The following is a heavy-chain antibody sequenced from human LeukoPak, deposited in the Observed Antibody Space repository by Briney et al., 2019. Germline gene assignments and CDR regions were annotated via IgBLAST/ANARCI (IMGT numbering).Heavy chain of an antibody. D-gene: IGHD5-18*01. CDR2: IIPIFGTT. Sequence: SVKVSCKTSGGTFSTYAISWVRQAPGQGLEWMGGIIPIFGTTIYALKFQGRVTITADESTSTAYMELSSLRSEDTAVYFCARLIYPTDNTPILQPRNWFDPWGQGTLVTVSS. CDR1: GGTFSTYA. CDR3: ARLIYPTDNTPILQPRNWFDP. J-gene: IGHJ5*02. V-gene: IGHV1-69*13.